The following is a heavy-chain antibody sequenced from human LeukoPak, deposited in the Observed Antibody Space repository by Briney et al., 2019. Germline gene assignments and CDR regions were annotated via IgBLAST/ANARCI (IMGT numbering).Heavy chain of an antibody. V-gene: IGHV3-53*01. CDR1: GFTFSSYG. D-gene: IGHD6-19*01. CDR2: IYSGGST. J-gene: IGHJ3*02. CDR3: ARGGSGFPYDAFDI. Sequence: GSLRLSCAASGFTFSSYGMSWVRQAPGKGLEWVSVIYSGGSTYYADSVKGRFTISRDNSKNTLYLQMNSLRAEDTAVYYCARGGSGFPYDAFDIWGQGTMVTVSS.